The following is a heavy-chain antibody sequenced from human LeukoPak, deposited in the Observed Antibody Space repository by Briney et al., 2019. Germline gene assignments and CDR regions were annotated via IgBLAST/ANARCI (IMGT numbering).Heavy chain of an antibody. Sequence: GGSLRLSCAASGFTFSSYAMSWVRQAPGKGLQWVSAISGSGGSTYYADSVKGRFTISRDNSKNTLYLQMNSLRAEDTAVYYCAKVRTPLRLGEVWPDAFDIWGQGTMVTVSS. V-gene: IGHV3-23*01. CDR1: GFTFSSYA. CDR2: ISGSGGST. J-gene: IGHJ3*02. CDR3: AKVRTPLRLGEVWPDAFDI. D-gene: IGHD3-16*01.